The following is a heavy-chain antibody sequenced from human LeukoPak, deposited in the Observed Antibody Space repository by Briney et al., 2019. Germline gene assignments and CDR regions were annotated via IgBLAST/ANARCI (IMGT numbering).Heavy chain of an antibody. J-gene: IGHJ4*02. D-gene: IGHD2-21*01. V-gene: IGHV3-30*02. Sequence: PGGSLRFSCAASGFTFSSYGMHWVRQAPGKGLEWVAFIRYDGSNKYYADSVKGRFTISRDNSKNTLYLQMNSLRAEDTAVYYCAKELEAYCGGDCYSNFDYWGQGTLVTVSS. CDR2: IRYDGSNK. CDR3: AKELEAYCGGDCYSNFDY. CDR1: GFTFSSYG.